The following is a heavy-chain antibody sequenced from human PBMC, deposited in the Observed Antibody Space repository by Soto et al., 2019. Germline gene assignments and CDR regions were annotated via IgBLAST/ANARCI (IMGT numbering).Heavy chain of an antibody. CDR2: INPRDGGT. D-gene: IGHD3-16*01. J-gene: IGHJ4*02. Sequence: QVQLVQSGAEVKKPGASVNVSCKASGYTLTSYHMHWVRQAPGQGLEWMGIINPRDGGTGYAEKLQGRVTMTRDTSTSTVYMELSSLRSEDTAVYYCARGAYQSLESWGQGTLVTVSS. CDR1: GYTLTSYH. V-gene: IGHV1-46*01. CDR3: ARGAYQSLES.